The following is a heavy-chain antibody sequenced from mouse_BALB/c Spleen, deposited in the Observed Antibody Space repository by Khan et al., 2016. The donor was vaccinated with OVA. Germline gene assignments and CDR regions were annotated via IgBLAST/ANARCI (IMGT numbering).Heavy chain of an antibody. CDR2: IDPANGNT. CDR3: ARDWSYYYAMDY. V-gene: IGHV14-3*02. Sequence: MQLEESGAELVKPGASVKLSCTASGFNIKDTYMHWVKQRPEQGLEWIGRIDPANGNTKYDPKFQGKATITADTSSNTAYLQLSSLTSEDTAVYYCARDWSYYYAMDYWGQGTSVTVSS. J-gene: IGHJ4*01. CDR1: GFNIKDTY.